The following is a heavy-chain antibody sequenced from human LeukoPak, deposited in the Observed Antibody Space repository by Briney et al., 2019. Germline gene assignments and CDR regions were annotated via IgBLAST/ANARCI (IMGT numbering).Heavy chain of an antibody. D-gene: IGHD6-13*01. CDR2: IYYSGST. V-gene: IGHV4-59*01. Sequence: PSETLSLTCTVSGGSISSYYWSWIRQPPGKGLEWIGCIYYSGSTNYNPSLKSRVTISVDTSKNQFSLKLSSVTAADTAVYYCAREDAGYSSSWYPSGFDYWGQGTLVTVSS. CDR3: AREDAGYSSSWYPSGFDY. J-gene: IGHJ4*02. CDR1: GGSISSYY.